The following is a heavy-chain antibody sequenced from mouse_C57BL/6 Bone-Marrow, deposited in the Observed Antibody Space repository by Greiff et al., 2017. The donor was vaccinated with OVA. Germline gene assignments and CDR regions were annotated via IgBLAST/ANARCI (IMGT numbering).Heavy chain of an antibody. CDR1: GYTFTDYE. Sequence: QVQLQQSGAELVRPGASVTLSCKASGYTFTDYEMHWVKQTPVHGLDWIGAIAPETGGTAYNQKVKGKAILTADKTPSTDYMELRSLKSEDSSVYYCTRSSMDYWGQGTSVTVSS. J-gene: IGHJ4*01. CDR3: TRSSMDY. CDR2: IAPETGGT. V-gene: IGHV1-15*01.